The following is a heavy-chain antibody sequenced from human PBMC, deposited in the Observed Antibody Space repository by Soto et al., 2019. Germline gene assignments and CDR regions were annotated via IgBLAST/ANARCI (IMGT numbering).Heavy chain of an antibody. J-gene: IGHJ6*02. CDR2: IIPMFGTA. CDR3: AREIDGYYGMDV. Sequence: QVQLVQSGAEVKKPGSSVKVSCKASGGTFSTDSISWVRQAPGQGLEWMGGIIPMFGTANNAQKFQGRVTITADESTSTAYMELRSVRSEATAVYFCAREIDGYYGMDVWGQGTTVTVAS. CDR1: GGTFSTDS. V-gene: IGHV1-69*12.